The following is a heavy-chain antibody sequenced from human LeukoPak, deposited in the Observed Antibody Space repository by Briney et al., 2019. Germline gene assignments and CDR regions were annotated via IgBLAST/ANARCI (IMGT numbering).Heavy chain of an antibody. CDR3: TTDPPLELELQTG. D-gene: IGHD1-7*01. CDR1: GFTFSNDW. CDR2: IKSKTDGGTT. Sequence: QTGGSLRLSCAASGFTFSNDWMSWVRQAPGKGLEWVGRIKSKTDGGTTDYAAPVKGRFTISRDDSKNTLYLQMNSLKTEDTAVYYCTTDPPLELELQTGWGQGTLVTVSS. V-gene: IGHV3-15*01. J-gene: IGHJ4*02.